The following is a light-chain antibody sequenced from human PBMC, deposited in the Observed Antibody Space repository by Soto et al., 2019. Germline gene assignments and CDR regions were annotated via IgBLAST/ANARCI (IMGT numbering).Light chain of an antibody. CDR2: AAS. V-gene: IGKV1-39*01. J-gene: IGKJ2*01. CDR3: QQSHGIPYT. CDR1: QTISTY. Sequence: DIQMTQSPPSLSASVGDRVTITCRASQTISTYLNWYQQKPGKAPKLLIYAASTLQSGVPSRFSGRGSRTDFTLTISSLQPEDFATYCCQQSHGIPYTFGQGTKLESK.